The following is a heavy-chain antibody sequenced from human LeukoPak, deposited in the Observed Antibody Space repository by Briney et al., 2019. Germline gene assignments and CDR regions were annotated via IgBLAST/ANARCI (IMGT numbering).Heavy chain of an antibody. D-gene: IGHD1-26*01. CDR1: GFSFRNYA. J-gene: IGHJ4*02. Sequence: GGSLRLSCVASGFSFRNYAIHWVRQAPGKGLEYVSVINTDGRITHYADSVKGRFTISRDNSKNTVYLQMGSLRGEDMAVYYCTRDGGSFCDFDYWGQGALVTVSS. CDR3: TRDGGSFCDFDY. V-gene: IGHV3-64*02. CDR2: INTDGRIT.